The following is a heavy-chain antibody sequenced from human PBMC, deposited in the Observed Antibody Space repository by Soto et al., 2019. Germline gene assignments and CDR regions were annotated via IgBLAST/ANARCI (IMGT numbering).Heavy chain of an antibody. CDR3: AKDRRADWESYYYYAMDV. V-gene: IGHV1-69*01. CDR1: GCTFSSFT. D-gene: IGHD1-26*01. Sequence: VQLVQSGAEVKKPGSSVKVSCKASGCTFSSFTISWVRQAPGQGLEWMGGIIPIYGTANYAQKFQGRVTITADASTRTAYMELSSRRSEDTAVYYCAKDRRADWESYYYYAMDVWGQGTTVTVSS. J-gene: IGHJ6*02. CDR2: IIPIYGTA.